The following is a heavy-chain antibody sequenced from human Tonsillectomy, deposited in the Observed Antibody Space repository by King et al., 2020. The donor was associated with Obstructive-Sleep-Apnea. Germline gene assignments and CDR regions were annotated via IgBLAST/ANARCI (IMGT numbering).Heavy chain of an antibody. J-gene: IGHJ5*02. CDR2: INHSGST. Sequence: VQLQQWGAGLLKPSETLSLTCAVVGGSFSDYYWSWIRQPPGKGLEWIGEINHSGSTNYNPPHKSRVTISVDTPKNQFSLKLNSVTAADTAVYYCARGSGAAAVNWFDPWGQGTLVTVSS. CDR1: GGSFSDYY. D-gene: IGHD6-13*01. CDR3: ARGSGAAAVNWFDP. V-gene: IGHV4-34*01.